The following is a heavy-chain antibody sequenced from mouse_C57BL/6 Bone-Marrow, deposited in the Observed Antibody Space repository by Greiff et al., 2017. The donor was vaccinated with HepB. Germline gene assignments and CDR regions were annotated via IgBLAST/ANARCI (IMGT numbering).Heavy chain of an antibody. Sequence: QVQLQQSGAELVRPGASVTLSCKASGYTFTDYEMHWVKQTPVHGLEWIGAIDPETGGTAYNQKFKGKAILTADKSSSTAYMELRSLTSEDSAVYYCTRGRLRRRGYYFDYWGQGTTLTVSS. V-gene: IGHV1-15*01. CDR3: TRGRLRRRGYYFDY. CDR2: IDPETGGT. J-gene: IGHJ2*01. D-gene: IGHD2-2*01. CDR1: GYTFTDYE.